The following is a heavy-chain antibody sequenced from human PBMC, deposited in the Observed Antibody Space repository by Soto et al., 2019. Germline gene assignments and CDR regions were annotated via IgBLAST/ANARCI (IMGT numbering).Heavy chain of an antibody. J-gene: IGHJ6*02. CDR2: INNDGSIT. CDR1: GFAFSSHW. V-gene: IGHV3-74*01. CDR3: ARDPYHYSYYGLDV. Sequence: EVQLVESGGGSVQPGGSLRLSCAASGFAFSSHWMHWVRQAPGKGLVWVSRINNDGSITTNTDSVKGRFTISRDNAKNTLFLEMNSLRVEDTAVYYCARDPYHYSYYGLDVWGQGTTVIVSS.